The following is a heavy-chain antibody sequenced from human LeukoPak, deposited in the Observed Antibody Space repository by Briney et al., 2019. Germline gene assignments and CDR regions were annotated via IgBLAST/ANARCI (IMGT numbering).Heavy chain of an antibody. CDR1: GFTFDDYA. CDR2: IWYDGSGK. J-gene: IGHJ4*02. D-gene: IGHD6-13*01. Sequence: GRSLRLSCAASGFTFDDYAMHWVRQAPGKGLEWVAIIWYDGSGKYYADSVKGRFTISRDNSNNTLYLQMNSLRVEDTALYYCARDYSSSWDYWGQGTLVTVSS. V-gene: IGHV3-33*08. CDR3: ARDYSSSWDY.